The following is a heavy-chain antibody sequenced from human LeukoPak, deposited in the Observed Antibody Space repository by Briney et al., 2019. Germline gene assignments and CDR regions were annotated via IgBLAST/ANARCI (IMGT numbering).Heavy chain of an antibody. D-gene: IGHD2-21*01. J-gene: IGHJ3*02. CDR1: GGSISNGGYS. CDR2: IYHSGST. V-gene: IGHV4-30-2*01. Sequence: SEPLSLTCAVSGGSISNGGYSWSWIRQPPGKGLEWIGYIYHSGSTYYNPSLKSRVTISVDRSKNQFSLKLSSVTAADTAVYYCARGGGDTSDDAFDIWGQGTMVTVSS. CDR3: ARGGGDTSDDAFDI.